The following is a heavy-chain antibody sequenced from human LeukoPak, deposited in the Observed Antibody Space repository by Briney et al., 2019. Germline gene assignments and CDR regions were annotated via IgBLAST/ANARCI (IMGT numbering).Heavy chain of an antibody. D-gene: IGHD3-9*01. J-gene: IGHJ6*03. CDR1: GYTFTGYY. CDR2: INPNSGGT. CDR3: ARDPRDYDILTGYYYMDV. V-gene: IGHV1-2*02. Sequence: GASVKVSCKASGYTFTGYYMHWVRQAPGQGLEWMGWINPNSGGTNYAQKFQGRVTMTRDTSISTAYMELSRLRSDDTAVYYCARDPRDYDILTGYYYMDVWGKGTTVTISS.